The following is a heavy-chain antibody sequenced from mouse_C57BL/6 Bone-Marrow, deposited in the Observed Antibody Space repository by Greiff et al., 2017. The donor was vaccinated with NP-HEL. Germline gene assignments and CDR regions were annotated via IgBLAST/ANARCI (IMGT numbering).Heavy chain of an antibody. V-gene: IGHV1-82*01. Sequence: VKLQESGPELVKPGASVKISCKASGYAFSSSWMNWVKQRPGKGLEWIGRIYPGDGDTNYNGKFKGKATLTADKSSSTAYMQLSSLTSEDSAVYFCARSAFYGSSYGYYFDDWGQGTTLTVSS. CDR1: GYAFSSSW. CDR3: ARSAFYGSSYGYYFDD. J-gene: IGHJ2*01. D-gene: IGHD1-1*01. CDR2: IYPGDGDT.